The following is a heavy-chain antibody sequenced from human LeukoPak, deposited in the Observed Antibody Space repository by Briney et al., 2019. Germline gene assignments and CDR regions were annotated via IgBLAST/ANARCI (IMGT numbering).Heavy chain of an antibody. CDR3: AREGGWITMIVQTRAAAFDL. Sequence: GGSLRLSCAASGFTFSNYAMSWVRQAPGKGLEWVAHIKQDGSEKYYVDSVKGRFTISRDNAKNSLYLQMNSLRAEDTAVYYCAREGGWITMIVQTRAAAFDLWGQGTMVTVSS. J-gene: IGHJ3*01. CDR1: GFTFSNYA. D-gene: IGHD3-22*01. V-gene: IGHV3-7*01. CDR2: IKQDGSEK.